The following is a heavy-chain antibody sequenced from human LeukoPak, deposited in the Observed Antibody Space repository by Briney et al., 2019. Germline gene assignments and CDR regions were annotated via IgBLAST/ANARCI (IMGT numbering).Heavy chain of an antibody. V-gene: IGHV1-69*04. Sequence: SSVSVSCKASGGTFSSYAISWVRPAPGQGLEWMGRIIPILGIANYAQKFQGSVTITADKSTSTAYMELSSLRSEDTAVYYCAREGDSAGPYGMDGWGHGITVTVSS. CDR2: IIPILGIA. CDR3: AREGDSAGPYGMDG. J-gene: IGHJ6*02. D-gene: IGHD2-21*01. CDR1: GGTFSSYA.